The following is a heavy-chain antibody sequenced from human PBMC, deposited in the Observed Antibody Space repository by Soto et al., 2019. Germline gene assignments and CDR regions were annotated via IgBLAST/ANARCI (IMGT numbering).Heavy chain of an antibody. CDR1: GYSFTSYW. D-gene: IGHD3-3*01. CDR3: ARLKLFWSGSPIYYYYGMDV. CDR2: IDPSDSYT. Sequence: GESLKISCKGSGYSFTSYWISWVRQMPGKGLEWMGRIDPSDSYTNYSPSFQGHVAISADKSISTAYLQWSSLKASDTAMYYCARLKLFWSGSPIYYYYGMDVWGQGTTVTVSS. V-gene: IGHV5-10-1*01. J-gene: IGHJ6*02.